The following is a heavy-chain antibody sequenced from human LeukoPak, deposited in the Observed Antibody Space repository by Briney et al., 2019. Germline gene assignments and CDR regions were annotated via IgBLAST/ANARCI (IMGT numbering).Heavy chain of an antibody. J-gene: IGHJ6*03. CDR2: IYYSGST. V-gene: IGHV4-61*01. CDR3: ARVSYDYVWGGYRFPYVDYYYYYMDV. D-gene: IGHD3-16*02. Sequence: TLSLTCTVSGGSISSGSYYWSWIRQPPGKGLEWIGYIYYSGSTNYNPSLKSRVTISVDTSKNQFSLKLSSVTAADTAVYYCARVSYDYVWGGYRFPYVDYYYYYMDVWGKGTTVTISS. CDR1: GGSISSGSYY.